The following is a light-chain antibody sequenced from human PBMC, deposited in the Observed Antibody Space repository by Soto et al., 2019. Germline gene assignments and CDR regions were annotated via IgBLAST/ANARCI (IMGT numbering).Light chain of an antibody. J-gene: IGKJ2*01. CDR1: QSISSW. CDR3: QEYNGYST. V-gene: IGKV1-5*01. Sequence: DFQMTQSPSTLSASVGDRVTITCRASQSISSWLAWYQQKPGKAPKLLIFDASSLEGGVPSRFSGSGSGTEFALTISSLQPDDSATYYCQEYNGYSTFGQGTK. CDR2: DAS.